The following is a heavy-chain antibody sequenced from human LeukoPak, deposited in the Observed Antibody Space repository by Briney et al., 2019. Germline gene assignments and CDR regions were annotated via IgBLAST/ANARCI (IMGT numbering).Heavy chain of an antibody. J-gene: IGHJ4*02. CDR3: AKDSSVITMIVVAIFYFDY. D-gene: IGHD3-22*01. Sequence: GGSLRLSCAASGFTFSSYAMSWVRQAPGKGLEWVSAISGSGGSTYYADSVKGRFTISRDNSKNTLYLQMNSLRAEDTAVYYCAKDSSVITMIVVAIFYFDYWGQGTLVTVSS. CDR2: ISGSGGST. CDR1: GFTFSSYA. V-gene: IGHV3-23*01.